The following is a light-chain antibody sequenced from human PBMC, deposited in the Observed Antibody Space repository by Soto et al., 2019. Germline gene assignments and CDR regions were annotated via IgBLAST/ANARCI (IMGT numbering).Light chain of an antibody. CDR1: SSDVGDYNL. J-gene: IGLJ3*02. CDR2: DVS. CDR3: SSYTNTSTLV. Sequence: QSALTQPASVSGSPGQSITISCTGTSSDVGDYNLVSWYQQHPGRAPKLFIFDVSDRPSGVSTRFSGSKSGNTASLTISGLQAEDEAFYYCSSYTNTSTLVFGGGTKLTVL. V-gene: IGLV2-14*03.